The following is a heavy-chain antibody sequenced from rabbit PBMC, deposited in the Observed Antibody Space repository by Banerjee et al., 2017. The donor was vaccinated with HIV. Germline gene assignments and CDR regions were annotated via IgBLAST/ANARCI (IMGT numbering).Heavy chain of an antibody. CDR2: IYVGNSDT. V-gene: IGHV1S40*01. CDR3: ARGYLISSYFNL. CDR1: GFDFSSSYW. Sequence: QSLEESGGGLVQPEGSLTLTCKASGFDFSSSYWMHWVRQAPGKGLEWIGCIYVGNSDTNYASWAKGRFTFSKTSSTTVTLQLNSLTAADTATYFCARGYLISSYFNLWGQGTLVTVS. D-gene: IGHD1-1*01. J-gene: IGHJ4*01.